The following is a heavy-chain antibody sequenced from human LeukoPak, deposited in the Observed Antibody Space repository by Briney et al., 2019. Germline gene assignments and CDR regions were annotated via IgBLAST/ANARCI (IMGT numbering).Heavy chain of an antibody. J-gene: IGHJ4*02. CDR2: INPNRGGT. CDR3: ARDLSIVVVIAFDY. CDR1: GYTFTGYY. V-gene: IGHV1-2*02. Sequence: ASVKVSCKASGYTFTGYYMHWVRQAPGQGLEWMGWINPNRGGTNYAQKFQGRVTMTRDTSISTAYMELSRLRSDDTAVYYCARDLSIVVVIAFDYWGQGTLVTVSS. D-gene: IGHD3-22*01.